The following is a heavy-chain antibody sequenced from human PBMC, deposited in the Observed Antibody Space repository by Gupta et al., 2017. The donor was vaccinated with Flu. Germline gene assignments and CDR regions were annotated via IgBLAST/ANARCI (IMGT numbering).Heavy chain of an antibody. D-gene: IGHD3-3*01. J-gene: IGHJ4*02. Sequence: EVQLVETGGGLVQPGRSLRLSCVASGFTFDDYAMHWVRQVPGKGLEWVSAINGNSGYIGYADSVKGRFTISRDNATKSLYLEMNSLRVEDTAVYYCVSSRYMEWPNDFWGQGTLVTVSS. CDR2: INGNSGYI. CDR3: VSSRYMEWPNDF. V-gene: IGHV3-9*01. CDR1: GFTFDDYA.